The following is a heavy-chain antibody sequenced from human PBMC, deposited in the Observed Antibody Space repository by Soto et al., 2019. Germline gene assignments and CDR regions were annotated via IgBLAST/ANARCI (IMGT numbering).Heavy chain of an antibody. V-gene: IGHV4-39*01. CDR1: GGSISSSSYY. J-gene: IGHJ4*02. CDR3: ARHRGYYDILTGYYTEINFDY. D-gene: IGHD3-9*01. CDR2: IYYSGTT. Sequence: SETLSLTCSVSGGSISSSSYYWGWIRQPPGKGLEWIGSIYYSGTTYYNPSLKSRVTISVETSKNQFSLKLSSVTASDTAVYYCARHRGYYDILTGYYTEINFDYWGQGTLVTVSS.